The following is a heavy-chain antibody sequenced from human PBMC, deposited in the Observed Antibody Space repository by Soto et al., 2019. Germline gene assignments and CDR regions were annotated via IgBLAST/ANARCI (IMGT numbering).Heavy chain of an antibody. CDR3: ARDSVATMNYFDY. Sequence: QVQLVQSGAEVKKPGSSVKVSCKASGGTFSSYTISWVRQAPGQGLEWMGRIIPILGIANYAQKFQGRVTXTXDXXTSTAYMELSSLRSEDTAVYYCARDSVATMNYFDYWGQGTLVTVSS. D-gene: IGHD5-12*01. CDR1: GGTFSSYT. J-gene: IGHJ4*02. CDR2: IIPILGIA. V-gene: IGHV1-69*08.